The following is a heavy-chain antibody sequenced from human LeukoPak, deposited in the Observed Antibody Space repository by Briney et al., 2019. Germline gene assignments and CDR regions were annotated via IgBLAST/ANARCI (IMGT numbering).Heavy chain of an antibody. CDR1: GGSISSYY. D-gene: IGHD6-13*01. CDR3: ARDISSSWILDY. V-gene: IGHV4-59*01. CDR2: IYYSGST. J-gene: IGHJ4*02. Sequence: SETLSLTCTVSGGSISSYYWSWIRQPPGKGLEWIGYIYYSGSTNYNPSLKSRVTISVDTSKNQFPLKLSSVTAADTAVYYCARDISSSWILDYWGQGTLVTVSS.